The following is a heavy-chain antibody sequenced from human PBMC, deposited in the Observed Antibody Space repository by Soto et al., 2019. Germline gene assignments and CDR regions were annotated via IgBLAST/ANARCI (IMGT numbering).Heavy chain of an antibody. CDR2: IWYDGSNK. CDR3: ARDKEEACSGGSCYPNEFEYFKH. D-gene: IGHD2-15*01. Sequence: GGSLRLSCAASGFTFSSYGMHWVRQAPGKGLEWVAVIWYDGSNKYYADSVKGRFTISRDNSKNTLYLQMNSLRAEDTAVYYCARDKEEACSGGSCYPNEFEYFKHWGQGTLVTVSS. CDR1: GFTFSSYG. J-gene: IGHJ1*01. V-gene: IGHV3-33*01.